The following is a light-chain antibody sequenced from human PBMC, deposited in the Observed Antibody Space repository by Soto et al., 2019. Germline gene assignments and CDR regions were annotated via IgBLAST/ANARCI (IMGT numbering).Light chain of an antibody. J-gene: IGLJ1*01. V-gene: IGLV2-11*01. CDR3: YSYAGYYTGV. CDR2: DVF. Sequence: QSALTQPRSVSGSPGQLVTISCTGTSSDVGGYNYVSWYQQHPGKAPKLMIYDVFKWPSGVPDRFSGSKSGNTASLTISGLQAEDEADYYCYSYAGYYTGVFRTGTKLTVL. CDR1: SSDVGGYNY.